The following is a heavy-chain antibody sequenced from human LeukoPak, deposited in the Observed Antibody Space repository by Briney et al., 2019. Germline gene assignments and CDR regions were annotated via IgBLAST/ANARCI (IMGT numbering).Heavy chain of an antibody. J-gene: IGHJ4*02. CDR1: GYTFTNYY. D-gene: IGHD1-26*01. V-gene: IGHV1-46*03. Sequence: ASVKVSCKASGYTFTNYYMHWVRQAPGQGLEWMGIINPSSGRATYVQMLQDRINMTRDTSTSTVYMEVSSLRSDDTAVYYCATGDLLTKNFDYWGQGTLVTVSS. CDR3: ATGDLLTKNFDY. CDR2: INPSSGRA.